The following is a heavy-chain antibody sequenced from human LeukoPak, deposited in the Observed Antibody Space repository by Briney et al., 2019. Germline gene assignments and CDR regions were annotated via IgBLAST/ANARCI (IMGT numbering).Heavy chain of an antibody. CDR2: ISSSSSYI. CDR1: GFTFSSYE. V-gene: IGHV3-21*05. Sequence: GGSLRLSCAASGFTFSSYEMNWVRQAPGKGLEWVSYISSSSSYIYYADSVKGRFTISRDNAKNSLYLQMNSLRAEDTAVYYCARWLSSWYYWGQGTLVTVSS. D-gene: IGHD6-13*01. J-gene: IGHJ4*02. CDR3: ARWLSSWYY.